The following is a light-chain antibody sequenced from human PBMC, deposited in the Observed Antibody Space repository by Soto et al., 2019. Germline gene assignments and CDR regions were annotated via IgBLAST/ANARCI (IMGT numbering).Light chain of an antibody. CDR2: WAS. J-gene: IGKJ2*01. CDR1: QSVLYSSNNKNY. Sequence: DIVMTQSPDSLAVSLGERATINCKSSQSVLYSSNNKNYLAWYQQKPGQPPKLLIYWASTRESGVPDRFSDRESGTHFPLTISRLQAEDVAVYFFQQYCSTPYTFGQGTKLEIK. CDR3: QQYCSTPYT. V-gene: IGKV4-1*01.